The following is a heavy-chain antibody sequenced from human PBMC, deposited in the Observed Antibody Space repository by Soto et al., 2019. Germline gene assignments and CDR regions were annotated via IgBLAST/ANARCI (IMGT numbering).Heavy chain of an antibody. D-gene: IGHD2-8*01. J-gene: IGHJ4*02. Sequence: GDLRLSFAASGVTCLSYAMSCGRQTPERGLEWVSAISGSGGSTYYADSVKVRFTISRYNSKNTLCRHMNSLRAEDTAVYYGAKDQDCTNGVCYDFDDWGQGTLVTGSS. CDR1: GVTCLSYA. CDR2: ISGSGGST. CDR3: AKDQDCTNGVCYDFDD. V-gene: IGHV3-23*01.